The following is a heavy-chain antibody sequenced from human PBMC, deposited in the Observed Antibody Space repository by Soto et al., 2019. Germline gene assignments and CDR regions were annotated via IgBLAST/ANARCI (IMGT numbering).Heavy chain of an antibody. Sequence: GGSLRVSFAASGFTFSDYYMSWIRQAPGKGLEWVSYISSSGSTIYYADSVKVRFTISRDNDKNSLYLQMNSLRAEDTAVYYCPRDEPDGCSGGRCYSGHYYYGMHXWGQVTTVTVS. CDR3: PRDEPDGCSGGRCYSGHYYYGMHX. CDR1: GFTFSDYY. J-gene: IGHJ6*02. V-gene: IGHV3-11*01. D-gene: IGHD2-15*01. CDR2: ISSSGSTI.